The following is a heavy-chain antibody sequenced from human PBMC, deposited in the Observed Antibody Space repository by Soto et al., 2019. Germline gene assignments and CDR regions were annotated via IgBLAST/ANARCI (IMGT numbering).Heavy chain of an antibody. J-gene: IGHJ4*02. CDR3: ARERGLTVSTLLGY. Sequence: QVRLVQSGAEVKKPGASVTVSCKASGYTFTSYGINWVRQAPGQCLEWMGRISTFNGNTKFAPKFQGRVTMTTDTATTTVYMELRSLRSNDTAVYYCARERGLTVSTLLGYWGQGTLVTVSS. D-gene: IGHD2-21*01. CDR2: ISTFNGNT. CDR1: GYTFTSYG. V-gene: IGHV1-18*01.